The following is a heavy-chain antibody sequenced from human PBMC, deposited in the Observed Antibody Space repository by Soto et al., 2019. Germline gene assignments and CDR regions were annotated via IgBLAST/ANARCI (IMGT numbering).Heavy chain of an antibody. D-gene: IGHD3-10*01. V-gene: IGHV3-23*01. Sequence: GGSLRLSXAASGFTFSSYAMSWVRQAPGKGLEWVSAISGSGGSTYYADSVKGRFTISRDNSKNTLYLQMNSLRAEDTAVYYCAKDPVTMVRKDMDVWGQGTTVTVSS. J-gene: IGHJ6*02. CDR3: AKDPVTMVRKDMDV. CDR2: ISGSGGST. CDR1: GFTFSSYA.